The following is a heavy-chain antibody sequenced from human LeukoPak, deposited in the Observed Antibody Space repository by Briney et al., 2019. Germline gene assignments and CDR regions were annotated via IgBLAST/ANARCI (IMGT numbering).Heavy chain of an antibody. J-gene: IGHJ6*02. Sequence: SVKVSCKASGGTFSSYAISWVRQAPGQGLEWMGRIIPILGIVNYAQKFQGRVTITADKSTSTAYMELSSLRSEDTAVYYCARDSDGYCSSTSCYSHYYYYGMDVWGQGTTVTVSS. D-gene: IGHD2-2*03. CDR2: IIPILGIV. CDR1: GGTFSSYA. V-gene: IGHV1-69*04. CDR3: ARDSDGYCSSTSCYSHYYYYGMDV.